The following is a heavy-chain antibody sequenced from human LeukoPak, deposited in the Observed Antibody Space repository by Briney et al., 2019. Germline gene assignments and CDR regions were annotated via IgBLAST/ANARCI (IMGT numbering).Heavy chain of an antibody. J-gene: IGHJ6*02. CDR3: ARDAIAYDMDV. D-gene: IGHD2-21*01. Sequence: SETLSLTCTVSGGSISSGGYYWRWIRQHPGKGLEWIGYIYYSGSTYYNPSLKSRVTISVDTSKNQFSLKLSSVTAADTAVYYCARDAIAYDMDVWGQGTTVTVSS. CDR1: GGSISSGGYY. CDR2: IYYSGST. V-gene: IGHV4-31*03.